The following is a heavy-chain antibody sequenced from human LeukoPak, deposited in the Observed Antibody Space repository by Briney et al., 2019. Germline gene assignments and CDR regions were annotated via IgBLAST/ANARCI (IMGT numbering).Heavy chain of an antibody. CDR1: GFTFSSYS. CDR3: AREGRFLEWLFL. J-gene: IGHJ4*02. CDR2: ISSSSSYI. Sequence: GGSLRLSCAASGFTFSSYSMNWVRQAPGKGLEWVSSISSSSSYIYYADSVKGRFTISRDNAKNSPYLQMNSLRAEDTAVYYCAREGRFLEWLFLWGQGTLVTVSS. D-gene: IGHD3-3*01. V-gene: IGHV3-21*01.